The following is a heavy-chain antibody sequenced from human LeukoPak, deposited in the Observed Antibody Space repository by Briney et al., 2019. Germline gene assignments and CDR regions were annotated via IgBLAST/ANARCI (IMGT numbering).Heavy chain of an antibody. V-gene: IGHV4-59*01. D-gene: IGHD1-26*01. J-gene: IGHJ4*02. Sequence: SETLSLTCTVSGGSISTYYWSWIRRPPGKGLEWIGYILYSGGTNYNPSLKSRVTISLDTSKNHLSLKLSSVTAADTAVYYCATGRNYFFDYWGQGILVTVSS. CDR2: ILYSGGT. CDR3: ATGRNYFFDY. CDR1: GGSISTYY.